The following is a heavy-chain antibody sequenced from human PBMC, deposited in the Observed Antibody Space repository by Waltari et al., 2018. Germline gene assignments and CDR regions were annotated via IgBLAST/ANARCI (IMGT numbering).Heavy chain of an antibody. V-gene: IGHV4-31*03. Sequence: QVQLQESGPGLVKPSEPLSLTCTVPGGSIASGGYSWSWIRQPPGKGLEWMGYIYYSGTTYYNPSLKSRITISVDTSKNLFSLKLSSVTAADTAVYYCARDNGDSSVDYWGQGTLVTVSS. J-gene: IGHJ4*02. CDR1: GGSIASGGYS. D-gene: IGHD3-22*01. CDR3: ARDNGDSSVDY. CDR2: IYYSGTT.